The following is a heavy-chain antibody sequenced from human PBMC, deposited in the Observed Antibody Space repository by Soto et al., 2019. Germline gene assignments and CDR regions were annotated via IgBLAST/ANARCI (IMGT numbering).Heavy chain of an antibody. CDR3: ARDRWRSTSSSWFDP. D-gene: IGHD2-2*01. CDR1: GGTLSSYT. CDR2: IIPILGIA. J-gene: IGHJ5*02. V-gene: IGHV1-69*04. Sequence: SVKVSCKASGGTLSSYTISWVRQAPGQGLEWMGRIIPILGIANYAQKFQGRVTITADKSTSTAYMELSSLRSEDTAVYYCARDRWRSTSSSWFDPWGQGTLVTVSS.